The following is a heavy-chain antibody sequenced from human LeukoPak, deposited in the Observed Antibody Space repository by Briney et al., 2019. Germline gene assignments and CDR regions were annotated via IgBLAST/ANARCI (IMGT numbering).Heavy chain of an antibody. Sequence: SETLSLTCTVSGGSISSSSYYWGWIRQPPGKGLEWIGSIYYSGSTYYNPSLKSRVTISVDTSKNQFSLKLSSVTAADTAVYYCARSGLPTDIVVVPAALRGRSWFDPWGQGTLVTVSS. CDR3: ARSGLPTDIVVVPAALRGRSWFDP. CDR2: IYYSGST. V-gene: IGHV4-39*07. CDR1: GGSISSSSYY. J-gene: IGHJ5*02. D-gene: IGHD2-2*01.